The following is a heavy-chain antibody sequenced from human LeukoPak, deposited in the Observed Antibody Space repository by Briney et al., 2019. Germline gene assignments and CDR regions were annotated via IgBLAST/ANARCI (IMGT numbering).Heavy chain of an antibody. V-gene: IGHV1-69*05. CDR3: ARSKRGRYYYYYYMDV. CDR2: IIPIFGTA. D-gene: IGHD3-10*01. J-gene: IGHJ6*03. Sequence: SVKVSCKASGGTFSSYAISWVRQAPGQGLEWMGGIIPIFGTANYAQKFQGRVTITTDESTNTAYMQLSSLRSEDTAVYYCARSKRGRYYYYYYMDVWGKGTTVTVSS. CDR1: GGTFSSYA.